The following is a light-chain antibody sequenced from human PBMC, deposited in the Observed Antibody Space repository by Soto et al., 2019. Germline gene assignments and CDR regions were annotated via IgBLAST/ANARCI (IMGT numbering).Light chain of an antibody. CDR1: QSISIN. CDR3: QQYNNWPRT. V-gene: IGKV3-15*01. Sequence: EIVMTQSPATLSVSPGDIVTLSCGASQSISINLAWYQQKRGQAPRILIYGASTRYTGIPARFSGSGSGTEFTLTISSLQSEDFAVYYCQQYNNWPRTFGQGTRVEIK. CDR2: GAS. J-gene: IGKJ1*01.